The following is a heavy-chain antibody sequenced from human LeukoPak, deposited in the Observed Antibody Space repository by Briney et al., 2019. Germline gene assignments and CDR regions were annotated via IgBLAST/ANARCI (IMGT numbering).Heavy chain of an antibody. Sequence: GGCLRLSCAASGINVSSNYMSWICPGPGERLEWVSVIYGGDAAYYAESVRGRFMISRDNLKNTLFLQMNSLRVEDTAVYYCVASTGQQFIPYDYWGQGTHVTVSS. D-gene: IGHD6-13*01. CDR1: GINVSSNY. V-gene: IGHV3-66*01. CDR2: IYGGDAA. J-gene: IGHJ4*02. CDR3: VASTGQQFIPYDY.